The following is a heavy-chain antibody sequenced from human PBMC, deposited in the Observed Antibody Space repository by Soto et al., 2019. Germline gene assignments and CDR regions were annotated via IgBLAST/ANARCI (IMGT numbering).Heavy chain of an antibody. CDR2: IIPIFGKA. D-gene: IGHD6-13*01. J-gene: IGHJ6*02. V-gene: IGHV1-69*01. CDR3: ARSTLQQLATYYGMDV. Sequence: QVQLVQSGAEVKKPGSSVKVSCKASGGTFSSYAISWVRQAPGQGLEWMGGIIPIFGKANYAQKFQGRVKITADEPTRTAYIELSSLRSEDTAVYYCARSTLQQLATYYGMDVWGQGTTVTVSS. CDR1: GGTFSSYA.